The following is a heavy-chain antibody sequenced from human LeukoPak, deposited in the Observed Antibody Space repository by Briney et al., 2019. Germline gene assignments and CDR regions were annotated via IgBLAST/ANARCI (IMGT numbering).Heavy chain of an antibody. CDR3: TRSLTTGLREGYYFDY. J-gene: IGHJ4*02. CDR1: GFTFGDYA. Sequence: GGSLRLSCTASGFTFGDYAMSWVRQAPGKGLEGVGFIRSKAYGGTTEYAASVKGRFTISRDDSKSIAYLQMNSLKTEDTAVYYCTRSLTTGLREGYYFDYWGQGTLVTVSS. CDR2: IRSKAYGGTT. D-gene: IGHD4-17*01. V-gene: IGHV3-49*04.